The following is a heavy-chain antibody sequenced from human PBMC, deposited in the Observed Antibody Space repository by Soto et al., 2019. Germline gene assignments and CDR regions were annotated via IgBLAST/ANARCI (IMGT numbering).Heavy chain of an antibody. V-gene: IGHV4-30-4*01. Sequence: KPSETLSLTCTVSGGSSSSGDYYWSWIRQPPGKGLEWIGYIYYIGSTYYNPSLKSRVTISVDTSKNQFSLKLSSVTAADTAVYYCARDICSSTSCYTGNWFDPWGQGTLVTVSS. CDR1: GGSSSSGDYY. D-gene: IGHD2-2*02. CDR3: ARDICSSTSCYTGNWFDP. J-gene: IGHJ5*02. CDR2: IYYIGST.